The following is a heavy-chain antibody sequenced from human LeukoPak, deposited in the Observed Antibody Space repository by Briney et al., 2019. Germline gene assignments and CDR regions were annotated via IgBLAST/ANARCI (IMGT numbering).Heavy chain of an antibody. CDR3: AREVFFQFDN. CDR2: IAANGNDK. J-gene: IGHJ4*02. Sequence: GGSLRLSCAASGFTFRKYWMAWVRQAPGRGLEWVATIAANGNDKDYEDALQGRFANSRGNTRNSLSLRIDSLRAEDTAQYYCAREVFFQFDNWGQGALVTVSS. CDR1: GFTFRKYW. V-gene: IGHV3-7*03.